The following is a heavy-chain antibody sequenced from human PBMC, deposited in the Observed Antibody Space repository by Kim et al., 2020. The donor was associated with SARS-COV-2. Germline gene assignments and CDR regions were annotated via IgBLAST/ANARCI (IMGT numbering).Heavy chain of an antibody. D-gene: IGHD2-15*01. CDR2: IIPIFGTA. V-gene: IGHV1-69*13. Sequence: SVKVSCKASGGTYSSSAISWVRQAPGQGLEWMGGIIPIFGTANYAQKFQGRVTITADESTSTAYMELSSLRSEDTAVYYCARALLVVASIAWFNPWGQGALVTVSS. CDR1: GGTYSSSA. J-gene: IGHJ5*02. CDR3: ARALLVVASIAWFNP.